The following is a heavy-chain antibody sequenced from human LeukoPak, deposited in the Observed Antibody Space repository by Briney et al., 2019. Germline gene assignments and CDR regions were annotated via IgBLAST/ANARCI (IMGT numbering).Heavy chain of an antibody. CDR1: GFTVSSNY. V-gene: IGHV3-53*01. CDR3: ARDSSGPSY. J-gene: IGHJ4*02. Sequence: GGSLRLSCAASGFTVSSNYMSWVRQAPGKGLEWVSVIYSGYGTYYADSVKGRFTISRDNSKNTLYLQMNSLRAEDTAVYFCARDSSGPSYWGQGTLVTVSS. D-gene: IGHD1-26*01. CDR2: IYSGYGT.